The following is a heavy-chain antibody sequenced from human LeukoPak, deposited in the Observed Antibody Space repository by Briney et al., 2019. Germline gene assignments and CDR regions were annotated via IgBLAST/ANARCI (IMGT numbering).Heavy chain of an antibody. J-gene: IGHJ4*02. CDR1: GGSFSGYY. CDR3: AAEWDAGSDYFGY. CDR2: INHSGST. V-gene: IGHV4-34*01. Sequence: SETLSLTCAVYGGSFSGYYWSWIRQPPGKGLEWIGEINHSGSTNYNPSLKSRVTISVDTSKNQFSLKLSSVTAADTAVYYCAAEWDAGSDYFGYWGQGTLVTVSS. D-gene: IGHD1-26*01.